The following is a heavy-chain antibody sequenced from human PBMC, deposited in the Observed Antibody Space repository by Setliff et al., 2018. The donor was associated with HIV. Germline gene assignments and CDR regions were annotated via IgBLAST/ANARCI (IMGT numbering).Heavy chain of an antibody. CDR1: GDSITNSMHY. CDR3: ASRVYYYDESAILREEGFVP. CDR2: IHYNDGKT. J-gene: IGHJ5*02. Sequence: SETLSLTCTVSGDSITNSMHYWSWIRQPPGKGLEFIGSIHYNDGKTYYNAALRSRVTISADTSKNEFSLKLTSVTAADTAVYYCASRVYYYDESAILREEGFVPWGQGTLVTVSS. D-gene: IGHD3-22*01. V-gene: IGHV4-39*01.